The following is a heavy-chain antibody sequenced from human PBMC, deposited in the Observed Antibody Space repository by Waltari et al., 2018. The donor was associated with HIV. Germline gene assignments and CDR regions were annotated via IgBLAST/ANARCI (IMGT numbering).Heavy chain of an antibody. Sequence: QVHLVESGGGLVKPGGSLRLSCAASGFTFSDYYMTWIRQAPGKGLGWVSYITGSVNTIYYGDSVKGRFTISRDNAKNSLFLQMNSLRAEDTAVYYCARDRPRGAALFYYGMDVWGQGTTVTVSS. CDR1: GFTFSDYY. V-gene: IGHV3-11*01. D-gene: IGHD6-13*01. CDR3: ARDRPRGAALFYYGMDV. CDR2: ITGSVNTI. J-gene: IGHJ6*02.